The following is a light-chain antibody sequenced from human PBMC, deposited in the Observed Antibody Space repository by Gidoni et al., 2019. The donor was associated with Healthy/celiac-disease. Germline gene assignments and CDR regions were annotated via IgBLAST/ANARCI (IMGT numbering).Light chain of an antibody. V-gene: IGKV1-33*01. J-gene: IGKJ4*01. CDR2: DAY. Sequence: DIQMTQSPSSLSASVGDRVTITCQASQDISNYLHLYQQKPGKAPKLLIYDAYNLETGVPSRFRGSGSGTEVTFTISSMQPEDSETYYCQQYDNLPLTFGGGTKVEIK. CDR3: QQYDNLPLT. CDR1: QDISNY.